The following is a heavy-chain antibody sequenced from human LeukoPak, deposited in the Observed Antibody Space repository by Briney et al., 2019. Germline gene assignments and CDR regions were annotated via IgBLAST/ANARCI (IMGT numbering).Heavy chain of an antibody. V-gene: IGHV3-23*01. Sequence: PGGSLRLSCAASRFIFSKYAMSWVRQAPGKGLEWVSGISASGVYTYYADSVKGRFTVSRDNYKSTLYLQIDSLRAEDTALYYCARYTSGRTDYWGQGTLVTVSS. J-gene: IGHJ4*02. CDR2: ISASGVYT. CDR1: RFIFSKYA. D-gene: IGHD5-18*01. CDR3: ARYTSGRTDY.